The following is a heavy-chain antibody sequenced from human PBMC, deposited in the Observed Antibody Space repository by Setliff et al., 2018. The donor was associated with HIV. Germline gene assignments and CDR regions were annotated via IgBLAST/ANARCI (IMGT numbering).Heavy chain of an antibody. J-gene: IGHJ5*02. V-gene: IGHV4-34*01. CDR3: ARDLPELTGRSFDP. CDR1: GGSFSGSY. Sequence: SETLSLTCAVYGGSFSGSYWSWIRQPPGKGLEWIGELNYDGVTNHNPSLRSRVTISVDTSRKQWSLRLNSVTAADTAVYYCARDLPELTGRSFDPWGQGIQVTVSS. D-gene: IGHD7-27*01. CDR2: LNYDGVT.